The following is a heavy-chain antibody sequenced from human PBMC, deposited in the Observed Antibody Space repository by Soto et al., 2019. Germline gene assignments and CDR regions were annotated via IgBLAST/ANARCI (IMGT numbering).Heavy chain of an antibody. Sequence: GGSLRLSCAASGFIFENFGMSWVRQAPGKGLEWISSISGSGFKKYYADSVKGQFTISRDNSKSTVYLELNNLSAEDTAVYHCAKNQGVELVPLATVDWFDPWGQGSVVTVSS. CDR3: AKNQGVELVPLATVDWFDP. D-gene: IGHD1-26*01. CDR1: GFIFENFG. CDR2: ISGSGFKK. V-gene: IGHV3-23*01. J-gene: IGHJ5*02.